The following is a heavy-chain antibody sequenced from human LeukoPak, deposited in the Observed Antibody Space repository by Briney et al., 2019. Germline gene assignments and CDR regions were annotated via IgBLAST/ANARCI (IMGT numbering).Heavy chain of an antibody. D-gene: IGHD1-26*01. Sequence: PSETLSLTCAVSGYSISSGFYWGWIRQTPGKGLEWIASMFHSGSTYYSPSLKTRVAISVDTSKNQFSLKLTSVTAADTAIYYCARDSGTYHTLNSRGQGTLVTVSS. CDR3: ARDSGTYHTLNS. V-gene: IGHV4-38-2*02. CDR2: MFHSGST. CDR1: GYSISSGFY. J-gene: IGHJ4*02.